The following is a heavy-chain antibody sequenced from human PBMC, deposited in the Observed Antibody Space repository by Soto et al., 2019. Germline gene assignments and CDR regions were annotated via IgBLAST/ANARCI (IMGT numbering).Heavy chain of an antibody. Sequence: PVGPLRLSCAASEFTFSSYAMGLVLRNPCKWLEFVSTISGSGDNTYYADSVKGLFTISRDNSKNTLYLQMNSLRAEDTAVYYCAKVIARQQLVSPFQNWGQGTVVTVSS. CDR3: AKVIARQQLVSPFQN. CDR2: ISGSGDNT. V-gene: IGHV3-23*01. CDR1: EFTFSSYA. J-gene: IGHJ1*01. D-gene: IGHD6-6*01.